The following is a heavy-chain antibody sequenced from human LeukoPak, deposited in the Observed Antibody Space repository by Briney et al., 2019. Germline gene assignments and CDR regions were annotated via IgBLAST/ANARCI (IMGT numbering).Heavy chain of an antibody. CDR2: IYHSGST. J-gene: IGHJ5*02. V-gene: IGHV4-38-2*02. D-gene: IGHD1-1*01. Sequence: SETLSLTCTVPGYSISSGYYWGWIRQPPGKGLEWIGSIYHSGSTYYNPSLKSRVTISVDTSKNQFSLKVTSVTAADTAVYYCARPVPSRLGWFDPWGQGTLVTVSS. CDR1: GYSISSGYY. CDR3: ARPVPSRLGWFDP.